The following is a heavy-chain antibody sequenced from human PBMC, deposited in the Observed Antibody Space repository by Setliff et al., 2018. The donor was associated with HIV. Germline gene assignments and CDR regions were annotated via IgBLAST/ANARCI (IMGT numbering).Heavy chain of an antibody. CDR1: GGSISSGNYY. CDR2: IYYSGST. Sequence: SETMSLTCTVSGGSISSGNYYWSWIRQHPGKGLEWIGYIYYSGSTYYNPSLKSRVTMSVDTSKNQFSLKLSSVTAADTAVYYCAREGASHYGSGRYHSWFDPWGQGTQVTVSS. D-gene: IGHD3-10*01. CDR3: AREGASHYGSGRYHSWFDP. J-gene: IGHJ5*02. V-gene: IGHV4-31*03.